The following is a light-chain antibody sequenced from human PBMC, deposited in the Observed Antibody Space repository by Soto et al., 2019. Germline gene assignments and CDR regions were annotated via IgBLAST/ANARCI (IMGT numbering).Light chain of an antibody. CDR2: DAS. V-gene: IGKV3-11*01. CDR1: QSVSTF. Sequence: EIVLTQSPATLSLSPGERATLSCRASQSVSTFLAWYQQKPGQAPRLLIYDASNRATGIPARFSGSGSGTDFTLTISSLEPEDFAVYYCQQRYNRLTFGGGTKVEIK. CDR3: QQRYNRLT. J-gene: IGKJ4*01.